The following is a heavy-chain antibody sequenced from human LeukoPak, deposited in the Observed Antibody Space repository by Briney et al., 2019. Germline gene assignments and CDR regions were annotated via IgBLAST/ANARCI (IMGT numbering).Heavy chain of an antibody. J-gene: IGHJ4*02. CDR1: GFTFSSYA. CDR2: ISYDGSDK. V-gene: IGHV3-30*04. Sequence: PGGSLRLSCAASGFTFSSYAMQWVRQAPGKGLEWLAVISYDGSDKNYADSVKGRFTISRDNSKNTLYLQMNSLRADDTAVYYCARAVYRSGGYYFDYWGQGTLVIVSS. CDR3: ARAVYRSGGYYFDY. D-gene: IGHD6-19*01.